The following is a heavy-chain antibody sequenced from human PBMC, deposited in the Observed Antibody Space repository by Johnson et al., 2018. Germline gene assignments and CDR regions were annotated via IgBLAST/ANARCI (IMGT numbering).Heavy chain of an antibody. CDR1: GFSFSGSP. D-gene: IGHD1-26*01. Sequence: VQLQESGGGLVQPGGSLKLSCAASGFSFSGSPMHWVRQASGKGLAWVGGIRSKANNYAIAYGASVKGRFTISRDDSKNTAYLQMNSLKTEDTAVYYCTRSDYSGTYFSWGQGTRVTVSS. CDR3: TRSDYSGTYFS. V-gene: IGHV3-73*02. CDR2: IRSKANNYAI. J-gene: IGHJ1*01.